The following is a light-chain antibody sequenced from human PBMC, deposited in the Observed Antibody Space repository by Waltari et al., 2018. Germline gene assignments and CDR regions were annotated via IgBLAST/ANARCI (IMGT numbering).Light chain of an antibody. CDR3: NSFTSSSTWV. Sequence: QSALTQPASVSGSPGQSITISCTGPSSDVGGYGYVSWYQQPPGNAPKLMIYEVSNRPSGVSDRFSGAKSGNTASLTISGLQAEDEADYYCNSFTSSSTWVFGGGTKLTVL. CDR2: EVS. CDR1: SSDVGGYGY. J-gene: IGLJ3*02. V-gene: IGLV2-14*01.